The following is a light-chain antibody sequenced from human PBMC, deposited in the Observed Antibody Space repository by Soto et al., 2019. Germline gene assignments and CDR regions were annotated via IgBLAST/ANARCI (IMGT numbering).Light chain of an antibody. Sequence: EIVLAQSPATLSLSPGERATLSCRASQSVNNYLAWYQQKPGQAPRLLIYDASNRATGIPARFSGSGSGTDFTLTISSLEPEDFALYYCQQRSNWPKGKCGQWTKVDIK. J-gene: IGKJ1*01. CDR3: QQRSNWPKGK. CDR1: QSVNNY. V-gene: IGKV3-11*01. CDR2: DAS.